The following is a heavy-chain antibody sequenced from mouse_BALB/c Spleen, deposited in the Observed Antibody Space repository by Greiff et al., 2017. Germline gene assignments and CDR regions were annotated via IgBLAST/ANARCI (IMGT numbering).Heavy chain of an antibody. Sequence: VQGVESGPGLVAPSQSLSITCTVSGFSLTSYGVHWVRQPPGKGLEWLGVIWAGGSTNYNSALMSRLSISKDNSKSQVFLKMNSLQTDDTAMYYCARPPGSSYDYYAMDYWGQGTSVTVSS. CDR1: GFSLTSYG. J-gene: IGHJ4*01. D-gene: IGHD1-1*01. V-gene: IGHV2-9*02. CDR2: IWAGGST. CDR3: ARPPGSSYDYYAMDY.